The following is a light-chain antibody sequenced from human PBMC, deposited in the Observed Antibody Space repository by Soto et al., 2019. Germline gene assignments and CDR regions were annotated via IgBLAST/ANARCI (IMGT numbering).Light chain of an antibody. CDR3: QQYNSYPELT. CDR2: KAS. CDR1: QSISSW. V-gene: IGKV1-5*03. J-gene: IGKJ4*01. Sequence: DIQMTQSPSTLSASVGDRVTITCRASQSISSWLAWYQQKPGKAPKLLLYKASSLESGVPSRFRGSGSGTEFTLSISSLQPDDFANYYCQQYNSYPELTFGGGTKVEIK.